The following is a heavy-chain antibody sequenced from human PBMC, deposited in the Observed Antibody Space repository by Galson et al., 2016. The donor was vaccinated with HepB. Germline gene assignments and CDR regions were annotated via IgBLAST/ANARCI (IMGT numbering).Heavy chain of an antibody. V-gene: IGHV3-21*01. D-gene: IGHD3-9*01. CDR3: ARDGYFDWSTVYYFDY. CDR2: ISSSSSYI. Sequence: SLRLSCAASGFTFSSYSMNWVRQAPGKGLEWVSSISSSSSYIYYADSVKGRFTISRDNAKNSPYLQMNSLRAEDTAVYYCARDGYFDWSTVYYFDYWGQGTLVTVSS. CDR1: GFTFSSYS. J-gene: IGHJ4*02.